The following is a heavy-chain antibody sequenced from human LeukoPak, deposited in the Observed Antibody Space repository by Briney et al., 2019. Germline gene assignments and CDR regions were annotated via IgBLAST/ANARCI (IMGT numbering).Heavy chain of an antibody. CDR2: IYHSGST. J-gene: IGHJ5*02. V-gene: IGHV4-30-2*01. Sequence: SETLSLTGAVSGGSISSGGYSWSWIRQPPGKGLEWIGYIYHSGSTYYNPSLKSRVTISVYRSKNQFSLKLSSVTAADTAVYYCARGEQGGRLFDPWGQGTLVTVSS. D-gene: IGHD2-15*01. CDR3: ARGEQGGRLFDP. CDR1: GGSISSGGYS.